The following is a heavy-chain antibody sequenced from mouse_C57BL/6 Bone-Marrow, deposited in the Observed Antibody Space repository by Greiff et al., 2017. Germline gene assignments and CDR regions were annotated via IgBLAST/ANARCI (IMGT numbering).Heavy chain of an antibody. Sequence: QVQLQQSGPELVRPGASVKISCKAPGYTFTSHWMQWVRQRPGQGLEWIGEIFPGSGSTYYNEKVKGKATLTVDTSSSTAYMQLSSLTSEDSAVYFFAREWVTTRYFDVWGTGTTVTVSS. CDR1: GYTFTSHW. J-gene: IGHJ1*03. D-gene: IGHD2-2*01. V-gene: IGHV1-56*01. CDR3: AREWVTTRYFDV. CDR2: IFPGSGST.